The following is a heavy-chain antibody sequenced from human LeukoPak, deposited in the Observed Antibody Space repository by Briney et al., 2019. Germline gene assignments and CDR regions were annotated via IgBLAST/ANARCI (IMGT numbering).Heavy chain of an antibody. Sequence: PGGSLRLSCAASGFTFSSYSVDWVRQAPGKGLEWVSSISSSSSYIYYADSVKGRFTISRDNAKSSLYLQMNSLRAEDTAVYYCARDADYYANWGQGTLVTVSS. CDR2: ISSSSSYI. D-gene: IGHD3-10*01. J-gene: IGHJ4*02. CDR1: GFTFSSYS. CDR3: ARDADYYAN. V-gene: IGHV3-21*01.